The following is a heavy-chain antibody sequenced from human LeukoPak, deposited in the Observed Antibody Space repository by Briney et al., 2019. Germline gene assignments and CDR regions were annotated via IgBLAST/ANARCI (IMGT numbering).Heavy chain of an antibody. CDR1: GGSISSYY. Sequence: SETLSLTCTVSGGSISSYYWNWIRQPAGKGLEWIGRIYTSGNTNYNPSLKSRVTMSVDTSKNQFSLKLSSVTAADTAVYYCARDDMVRGVPNDYWGQGTLVTVSS. V-gene: IGHV4-4*07. CDR3: ARDDMVRGVPNDY. D-gene: IGHD3-10*01. CDR2: IYTSGNT. J-gene: IGHJ4*02.